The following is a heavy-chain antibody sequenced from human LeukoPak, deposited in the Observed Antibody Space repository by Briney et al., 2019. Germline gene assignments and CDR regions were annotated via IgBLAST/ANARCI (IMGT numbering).Heavy chain of an antibody. Sequence: PSETLSLTCTVSGGSISSYYWSWIRQPAGKGLEWIGYIYYSGSTNYNPSLKSRVTISVDTSKNQFSLKLSSVTAADTAVYYCARVVVPAATCDPWGQGTLVTVSS. CDR2: IYYSGST. CDR1: GGSISSYY. D-gene: IGHD2-2*01. V-gene: IGHV4-59*01. CDR3: ARVVVPAATCDP. J-gene: IGHJ5*02.